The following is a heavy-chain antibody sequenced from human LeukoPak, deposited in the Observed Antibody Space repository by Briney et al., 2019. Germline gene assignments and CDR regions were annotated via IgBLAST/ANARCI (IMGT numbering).Heavy chain of an antibody. CDR2: ITNDGSST. CDR3: ARDYRDYYYGMDV. CDR1: GLTFSSHW. Sequence: GGPLRLSCAASGLTFSSHWMHWVRQAPGKGLVWVSRITNDGSSTTYADSVKGRFTISRDNSKNTLYLQMNSLRAEDTAVYYCARDYRDYYYGMDVWGQGTTVTVSS. J-gene: IGHJ6*02. V-gene: IGHV3-74*01. D-gene: IGHD4-11*01.